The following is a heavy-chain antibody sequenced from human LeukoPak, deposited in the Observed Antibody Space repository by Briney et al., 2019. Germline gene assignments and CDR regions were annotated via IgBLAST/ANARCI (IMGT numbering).Heavy chain of an antibody. CDR1: GGSISRGGYY. CDR3: ARDNGTYDILTGFDY. D-gene: IGHD3-9*01. V-gene: IGHV4-31*03. J-gene: IGHJ4*02. CDR2: IYYSGST. Sequence: SQTLSLTCTVSGGSISRGGYYWSWIRQPPGKGLEWIGYIYYSGSTYYNPSLKSRVTISVDTSKNQFSLKLSSVTAADTAVYYCARDNGTYDILTGFDYWGQGTLVTVSS.